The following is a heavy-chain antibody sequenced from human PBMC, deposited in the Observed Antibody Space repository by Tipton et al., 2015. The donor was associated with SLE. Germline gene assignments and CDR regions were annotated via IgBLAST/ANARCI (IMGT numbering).Heavy chain of an antibody. CDR3: ARRPGPHSGWRYFDL. D-gene: IGHD6-19*01. J-gene: IGHJ2*01. V-gene: IGHV4-61*09. CDR2: IYTSGST. Sequence: TLSLTCTVSGGSISSGSYYWSWIRQPAGKGLEWIGFIYTSGYIYTSGSTNYNPSLKSRVTISVDTSKNQFSLKLSSVTAADTAVYYCARRPGPHSGWRYFDLWGRGTLVTVSS. CDR1: GGSISSGSYY.